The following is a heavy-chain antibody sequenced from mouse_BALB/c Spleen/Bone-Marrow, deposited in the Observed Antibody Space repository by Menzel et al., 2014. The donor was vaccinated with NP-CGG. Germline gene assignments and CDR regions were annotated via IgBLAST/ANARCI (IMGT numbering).Heavy chain of an antibody. D-gene: IGHD1-1*01. CDR3: ARSGSSSGYFDY. CDR1: GFTFSSFA. J-gene: IGHJ2*01. V-gene: IGHV5-17*02. Sequence: DVKLVESGEGLVQPGGSRKLSCAASGFTFSSFAMHWVRQAPEKGLEWVAYISSGSSTIYYADTVMGRFTISRDNPKNTLFLQMTSLRSEDTAMYYCARSGSSSGYFDYWGQGTTLTVSS. CDR2: ISSGSSTI.